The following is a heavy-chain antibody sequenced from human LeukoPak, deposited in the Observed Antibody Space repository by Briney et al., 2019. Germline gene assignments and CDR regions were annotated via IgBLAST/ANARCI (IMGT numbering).Heavy chain of an antibody. J-gene: IGHJ4*02. CDR1: GFTFSSDS. V-gene: IGHV3-30*02. Sequence: GGSLRLSCAASGFTFSSDSMHWVRQAPGKGLEWVAFIRYDGSNKKYADSVKGRFTISRDNSKNTLYLQMNSLRAEDTAVYYCARAFRYCSGGSCYIFDYWGQGTLVTVSS. D-gene: IGHD2-15*01. CDR2: IRYDGSNK. CDR3: ARAFRYCSGGSCYIFDY.